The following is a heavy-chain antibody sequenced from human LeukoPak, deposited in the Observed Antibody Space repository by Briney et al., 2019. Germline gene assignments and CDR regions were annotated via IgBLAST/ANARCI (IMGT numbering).Heavy chain of an antibody. CDR2: ISGSGGST. V-gene: IGHV3-23*01. J-gene: IGHJ3*02. CDR1: GFTFSSYA. CDR3: AKDKQPYSSSWYTAFDI. Sequence: PGGSLRLSCAASGFTFSSYAMSWVRQAPGKGLEWVSAISGSGGSTYYADSVKGRFTISRDNSKNTLYLQMNSLRAEDTAVYYCAKDKQPYSSSWYTAFDIWSQGTMVTVSS. D-gene: IGHD6-13*01.